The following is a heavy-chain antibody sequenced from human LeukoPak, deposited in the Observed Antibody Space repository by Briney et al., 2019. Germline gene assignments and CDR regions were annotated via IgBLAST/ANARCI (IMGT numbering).Heavy chain of an antibody. CDR2: IYYSGST. J-gene: IGHJ4*02. CDR3: ARDVKDGYFDY. Sequence: SETLSLTCTVSGGSISSYYWSWIRQPPGKGLEWIGYIYYSGSTNYNPSLKSRVTISVDTSKNQFSLKPSSVTAADTAVYYCARDVKDGYFDYWGQGTLVTVSS. V-gene: IGHV4-59*01. CDR1: GGSISSYY.